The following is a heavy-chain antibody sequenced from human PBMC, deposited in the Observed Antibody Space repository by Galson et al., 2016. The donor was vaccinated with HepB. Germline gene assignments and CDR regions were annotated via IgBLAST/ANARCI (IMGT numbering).Heavy chain of an antibody. CDR2: IIPSFGTP. D-gene: IGHD2-2*01. V-gene: IGHV1-69*13. CDR1: GGTFSNHA. J-gene: IGHJ6*03. CDR3: ARSQGEVALVPAAADINNYYYMDV. Sequence: SVKVSCKASGGTFSNHAISWVRQAPGQGLEWMGGIIPSFGTPDYAQKFQGRVTITADESTSTAYMALSSLRSEDTAVYYCARSQGEVALVPAAADINNYYYMDVWGKGTTVTVSS.